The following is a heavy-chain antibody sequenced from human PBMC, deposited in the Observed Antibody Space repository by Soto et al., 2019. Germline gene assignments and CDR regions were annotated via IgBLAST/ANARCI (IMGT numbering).Heavy chain of an antibody. D-gene: IGHD2-21*01. V-gene: IGHV3-74*01. CDR1: GFTFSDFW. Sequence: EVQLVESGGGLVQPGGSLRLSCAASGFTFSDFWLHWVRQAPEKGLVWVSRIKSDGGSANYADSVKGRFTIFRDNAKNTVYLQMASLRAEDTAVYYCARGAKGAYYVDVWGKGTTVTVSS. J-gene: IGHJ6*03. CDR2: IKSDGGSA. CDR3: ARGAKGAYYVDV.